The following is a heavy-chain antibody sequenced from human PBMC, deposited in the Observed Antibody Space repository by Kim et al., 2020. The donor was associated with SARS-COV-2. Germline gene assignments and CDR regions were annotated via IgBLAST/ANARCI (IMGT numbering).Heavy chain of an antibody. D-gene: IGHD2-15*01. J-gene: IGHJ1*01. CDR3: ARGDGG. CDR1: GFTFSTFT. V-gene: IGHV3-21*04. Sequence: GGSLRLSCAASGFTFSTFTMNWVRQAPGKGPEWVSFISSGGNDIHFAESVKGRFTISRDNAQNILYLQMNSLRAEDAAVYYCARGDGGWG. CDR2: ISSGGNDI.